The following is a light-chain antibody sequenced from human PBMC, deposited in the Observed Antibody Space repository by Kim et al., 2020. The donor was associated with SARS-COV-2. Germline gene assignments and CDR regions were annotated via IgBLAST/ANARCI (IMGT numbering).Light chain of an antibody. CDR2: QDT. Sequence: SGSPGQTASIPCSGDRLRNKYVAWYQQKPGQSPVLVIYQDTKRPSGIPERFSGSNSGNTATLTISETQPLDEADYYCQAWDSNTYVFGAGTQLTVL. V-gene: IGLV3-1*01. J-gene: IGLJ1*01. CDR1: RLRNKY. CDR3: QAWDSNTYV.